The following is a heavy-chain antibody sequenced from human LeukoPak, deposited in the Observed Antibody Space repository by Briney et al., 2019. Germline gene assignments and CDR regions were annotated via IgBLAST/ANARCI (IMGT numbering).Heavy chain of an antibody. CDR2: IYYSGST. CDR3: ARGRDDYSSYRTDYYYGMDV. D-gene: IGHD4-11*01. CDR1: GGSISSGGYY. J-gene: IGHJ6*02. Sequence: SQTLSLTCTVSGGSISSGGYYWSWIRQHPGKGLEWIGYIYYSGSTYYNPSLKSRVTISVDTSKNQFSLKLSSVTAADTAVYYCARGRDDYSSYRTDYYYGMDVWGQGTTVTVSS. V-gene: IGHV4-31*03.